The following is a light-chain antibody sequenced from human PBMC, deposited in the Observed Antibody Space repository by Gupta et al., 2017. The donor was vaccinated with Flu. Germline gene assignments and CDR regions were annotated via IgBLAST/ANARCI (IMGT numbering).Light chain of an antibody. CDR3: QQRDNTPST. V-gene: IGKV1-39*01. Sequence: DIQMTQSPSSLSASVGDRGTITCRASQTISTYLNWYQQKPGRAPRLLNYAASRVQSGVPSRFSGSGSGTXFTLTIXRRQPEDFATYYCQQRDNTPSTFGXGTKVEIK. J-gene: IGKJ1*01. CDR1: QTISTY. CDR2: AAS.